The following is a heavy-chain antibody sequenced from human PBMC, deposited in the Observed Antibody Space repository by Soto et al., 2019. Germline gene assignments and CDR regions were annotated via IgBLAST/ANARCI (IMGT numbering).Heavy chain of an antibody. J-gene: IGHJ4*02. V-gene: IGHV3-30*18. CDR3: AKGGRQWLVTSDFNY. CDR2: VSHDGRNT. D-gene: IGHD6-19*01. CDR1: GFSFSDYA. Sequence: GGSLRLSCAASGFSFSDYAMHWVRQAPGKGLEWVAVVSHDGRNTHYADSVKGRFTISRDSSKNTVSLEMTGLRAEDTAVYYCAKGGRQWLVTSDFNYWGQGALVTVSS.